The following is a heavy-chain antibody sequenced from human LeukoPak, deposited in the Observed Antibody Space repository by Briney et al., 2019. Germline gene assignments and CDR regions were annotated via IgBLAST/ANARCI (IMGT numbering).Heavy chain of an antibody. D-gene: IGHD2-2*01. CDR3: ARYCSSASCQYYYDMDV. V-gene: IGHV3-33*01. J-gene: IGHJ6*03. Sequence: PGRSLRLSCAASGFTFSSYGMHWVRQAPGKGLEWVAVIWYDGSNKYYADSVKGRFTISRDNAKNSLYLQMNSLRAEDTAVYYCARYCSSASCQYYYDMDVWGKGTTVTVSS. CDR2: IWYDGSNK. CDR1: GFTFSSYG.